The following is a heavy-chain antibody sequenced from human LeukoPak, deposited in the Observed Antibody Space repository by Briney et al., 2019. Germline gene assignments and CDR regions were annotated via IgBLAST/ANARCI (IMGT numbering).Heavy chain of an antibody. V-gene: IGHV3-66*01. D-gene: IGHD3-9*01. CDR1: GFTVSSNY. Sequence: PGGSLRLSCAASGFTVSSNYMSWVRQAPGKGLEWVSVTYSGGSTYYADSVKGSFTISRDNSKNTLHLQMNSLRAEDTAVYYCARDHYDILTGYVPIDNWGQGILVTVSS. CDR3: ARDHYDILTGYVPIDN. CDR2: TYSGGST. J-gene: IGHJ4*02.